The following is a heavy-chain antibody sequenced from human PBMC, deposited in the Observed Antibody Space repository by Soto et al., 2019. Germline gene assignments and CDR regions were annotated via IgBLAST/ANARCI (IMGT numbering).Heavy chain of an antibody. J-gene: IGHJ6*02. CDR2: ISAYSGDT. Sequence: VQLLQSGGEVRKPGASVTVSWKTSGYTFTNYANNWVRQAPGQGLQWMGWISAYSGDTKYAQRFQDRLTVTTDPSTTTASMELRSLRSDDTAVYYCARDGRAFSTFGETMDVWGQGTTVTVSS. V-gene: IGHV1-18*01. D-gene: IGHD3-3*01. CDR1: GYTFTNYA. CDR3: ARDGRAFSTFGETMDV.